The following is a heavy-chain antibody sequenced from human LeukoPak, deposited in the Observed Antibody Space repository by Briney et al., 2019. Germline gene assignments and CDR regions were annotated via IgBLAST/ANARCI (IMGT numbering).Heavy chain of an antibody. CDR3: ARDTGSIAAAGSAFDI. CDR2: IYHSGST. J-gene: IGHJ3*02. Sequence: SETLSLTCTVSGGSVSSAYYYWTWIRQPPGKGLEWIGEIYHSGSTNYNPSLKSRVTISVDKSKNQFSLKLSSVTAADTAVYYCARDTGSIAAAGSAFDIWGQGTMVTVSS. CDR1: GGSVSSAYYY. V-gene: IGHV4-61*01. D-gene: IGHD6-13*01.